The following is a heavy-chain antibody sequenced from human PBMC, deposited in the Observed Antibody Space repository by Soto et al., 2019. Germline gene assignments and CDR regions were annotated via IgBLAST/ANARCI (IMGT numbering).Heavy chain of an antibody. J-gene: IGHJ3*02. V-gene: IGHV4-4*07. CDR1: GGSISSYY. Sequence: SETLSLTCTVSGGSISSYYWSWIRQPAGKGLEWIGRIYTSGSTNYNPSLKSRVTMSVDTSKHQFSLKLSSVTAADTAVYYCARTLRYFDWVGAFDIWGQGTMVTVSS. CDR2: IYTSGST. D-gene: IGHD3-9*01. CDR3: ARTLRYFDWVGAFDI.